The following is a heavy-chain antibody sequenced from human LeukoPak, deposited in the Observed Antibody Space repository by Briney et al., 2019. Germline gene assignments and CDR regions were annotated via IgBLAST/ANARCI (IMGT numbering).Heavy chain of an antibody. J-gene: IGHJ4*02. CDR1: GYSFTSYW. CDR3: ARKNYDSSEYYLVD. CDR2: IYPADSAT. D-gene: IGHD3-22*01. Sequence: AGESLKISCKGFGYSFTSYWIGWVRQMPGKGLEWMGIIYPADSATRYSPSFQGQVTISADRSINTAYLQWGSLKASDSAMYYCARKNYDSSEYYLVDWGQGTLVTVSP. V-gene: IGHV5-51*01.